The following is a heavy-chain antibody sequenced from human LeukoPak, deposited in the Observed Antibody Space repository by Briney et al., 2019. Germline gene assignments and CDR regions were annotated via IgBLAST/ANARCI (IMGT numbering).Heavy chain of an antibody. V-gene: IGHV3-74*01. J-gene: IGHJ1*01. Sequence: GGSLRLSCAASGFTFSTYWMHWVRQAQGKGLVWVSRIKSDGSTNYADSVEGRFTISRDNAKNTLSLQMNSLRPEDTGVYYCARAPSEIGGYYPEYFRHWGQGTLVTVSS. D-gene: IGHD3-3*01. CDR1: GFTFSTYW. CDR2: IKSDGST. CDR3: ARAPSEIGGYYPEYFRH.